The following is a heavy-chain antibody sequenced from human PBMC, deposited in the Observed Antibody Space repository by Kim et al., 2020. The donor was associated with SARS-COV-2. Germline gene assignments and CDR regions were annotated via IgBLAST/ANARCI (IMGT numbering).Heavy chain of an antibody. J-gene: IGHJ6*02. V-gene: IGHV3-30*03. CDR3: ACGHTRFRYYYGMDV. D-gene: IGHD2-2*01. Sequence: DSVKGRFTISRDDAKTTLYLQMNSLRAEDTAVYYCACGHTRFRYYYGMDVWGQGTTVTVSS.